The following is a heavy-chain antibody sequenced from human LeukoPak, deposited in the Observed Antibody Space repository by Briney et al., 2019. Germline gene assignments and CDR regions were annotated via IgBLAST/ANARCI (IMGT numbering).Heavy chain of an antibody. Sequence: GGSLRLSCAASGFTFSGYWMTWVRQAPGKGLEWVANVRPDGSDKYYADSVKGRFTISRDNAKNSLYLQMNGLRADDTAIYYRARDAYDDASESWGQGTLVTVSS. D-gene: IGHD3-3*01. CDR3: ARDAYDDASES. CDR1: GFTFSGYW. CDR2: VRPDGSDK. V-gene: IGHV3-7*01. J-gene: IGHJ5*02.